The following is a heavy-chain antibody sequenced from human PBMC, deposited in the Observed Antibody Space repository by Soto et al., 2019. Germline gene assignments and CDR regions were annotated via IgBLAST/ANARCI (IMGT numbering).Heavy chain of an antibody. CDR3: ARVLGYCSSTSCYDYFDY. D-gene: IGHD2-2*01. CDR2: IYTSGST. J-gene: IGHJ4*02. Sequence: PSETLSLTCTVSGGSISSYYWSWIRQPAGKGLEWIGRIYTSGSTNYNPSLKSRVTMSVDTSKNQFSLKLSSVTAADTAVYYCARVLGYCSSTSCYDYFDYWGQGTQVTVSS. V-gene: IGHV4-4*07. CDR1: GGSISSYY.